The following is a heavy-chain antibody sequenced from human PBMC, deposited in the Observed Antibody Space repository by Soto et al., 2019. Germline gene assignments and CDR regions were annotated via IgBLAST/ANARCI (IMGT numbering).Heavy chain of an antibody. D-gene: IGHD6-13*01. CDR3: ARYRREAVAGYTLDN. CDR2: VYNSGST. Sequence: LSLTCTVSGGSISSNYWTWIRQPPGKGLEWIGYVYNSGSTNYNPSLKSRVTISEDTPKSQFSLKVNSMTAADTAVYYCARYRREAVAGYTLDNWGQGILVTVSS. V-gene: IGHV4-59*01. CDR1: GGSISSNY. J-gene: IGHJ4*02.